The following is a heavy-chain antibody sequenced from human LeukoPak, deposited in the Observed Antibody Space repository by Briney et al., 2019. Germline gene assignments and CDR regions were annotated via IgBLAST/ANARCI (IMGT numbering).Heavy chain of an antibody. D-gene: IGHD1-26*01. V-gene: IGHV4-59*01. J-gene: IGHJ4*02. Sequence: PSETLSLTCTVSGGSISSYYWSWIRQPPGKGLEWIGYIYYSGSTNYNPSLKSRVTISVDTSKNQFSLKLSSVTAADTAVYYCARDRGSYLFDYWGQGTLVTVSS. CDR2: IYYSGST. CDR1: GGSISSYY. CDR3: ARDRGSYLFDY.